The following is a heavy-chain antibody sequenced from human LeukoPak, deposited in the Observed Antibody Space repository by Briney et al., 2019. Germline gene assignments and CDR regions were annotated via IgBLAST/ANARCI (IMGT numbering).Heavy chain of an antibody. CDR2: IYHSGTT. Sequence: SGTLSLTCAVSGGSISSSNWWSWVRQPPGKGLEWIGEIYHSGTTTCNPSLKSRVTLSVDKSKNQFSLNLSSVTAADTAVYYCARDGPLSHMAGVWGKGTTVTVSS. CDR1: GGSISSSNW. J-gene: IGHJ6*04. V-gene: IGHV4-4*02. CDR3: ARDGPLSHMAGV. D-gene: IGHD6-19*01.